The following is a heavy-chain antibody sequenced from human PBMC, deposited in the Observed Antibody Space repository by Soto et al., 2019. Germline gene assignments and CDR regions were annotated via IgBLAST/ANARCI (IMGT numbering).Heavy chain of an antibody. J-gene: IGHJ6*02. CDR2: IIPIFGTA. D-gene: IGHD3-10*01. V-gene: IGHV1-69*06. CDR3: ARLNYYGSGSYSHYYYYYGMDV. Sequence: SVKVSCKASGGTFSSYAISWVRQAPGQGLEWMGGIIPIFGTANYAQKFQGRVTITADKSTSTAYMELSSLRSEDTAVYYCARLNYYGSGSYSHYYYYYGMDVWGQGTTVTVSS. CDR1: GGTFSSYA.